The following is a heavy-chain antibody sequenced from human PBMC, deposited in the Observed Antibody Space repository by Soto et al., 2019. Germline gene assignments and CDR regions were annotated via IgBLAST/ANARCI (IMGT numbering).Heavy chain of an antibody. CDR1: GFTFSTYA. V-gene: IGHV3-30-3*01. J-gene: IGHJ4*02. Sequence: QVQLVESGGGVVQPGRSLRLSCAASGFTFSTYAMHWVRQAPGKGLGWVAVISYDGSNKYYADSVKGRFTISRDNSKNTLYLQMNILRAEDTAVYYCARDKSPYSSGWHNRHFDYWGQGTLVTVSS. CDR3: ARDKSPYSSGWHNRHFDY. CDR2: ISYDGSNK. D-gene: IGHD6-19*01.